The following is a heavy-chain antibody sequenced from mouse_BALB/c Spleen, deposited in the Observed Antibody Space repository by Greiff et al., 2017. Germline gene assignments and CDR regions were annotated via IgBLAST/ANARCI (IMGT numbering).Heavy chain of an antibody. J-gene: IGHJ2*01. CDR1: GFTFSSYT. V-gene: IGHV5-6-4*01. CDR2: ISSGGSYT. CDR3: TRERTDLLHFDY. Sequence: EVKLMESGGGLVKPGGSLKLSCAASGFTFSSYTMSWVRQTPEKRLEWVATISSGGSYTYYPDSVKGRFTISRDNAKNTLYLQMSSLKSEDTAMYYCTRERTDLLHFDYWGQGTTLTVSA. D-gene: IGHD1-1*01.